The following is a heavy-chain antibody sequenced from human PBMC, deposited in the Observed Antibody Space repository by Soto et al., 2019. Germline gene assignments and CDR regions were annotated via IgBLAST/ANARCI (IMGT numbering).Heavy chain of an antibody. CDR2: IYHSGST. V-gene: IGHV4-4*02. CDR1: GGSISSSNW. Sequence: PSETLSLTCAVSGGSISSSNWWSWVRQPPGKGLEWIGEIYHSGSTNYNPSLKSRVTISVDKSKNQFSLKLSSVTAADTAVYYCARASWAHCDFWSGYTQDAFDIWGQGTMVTVSS. J-gene: IGHJ3*02. D-gene: IGHD3-3*01. CDR3: ARASWAHCDFWSGYTQDAFDI.